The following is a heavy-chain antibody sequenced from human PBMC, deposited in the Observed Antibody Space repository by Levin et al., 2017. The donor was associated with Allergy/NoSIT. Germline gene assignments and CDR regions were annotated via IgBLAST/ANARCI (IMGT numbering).Heavy chain of an antibody. Sequence: ASVKVSCEASGYTFTGYYMHWVRQAPGQGLEWMGWISPRSGGTKYAQKFQDRVTMTRDTSISTAYMELITLTSDDTAVYYCAREGEGLIDDAFDIWGLGTMVTVSS. D-gene: IGHD3-16*01. J-gene: IGHJ3*02. V-gene: IGHV1-2*02. CDR3: AREGEGLIDDAFDI. CDR1: GYTFTGYY. CDR2: ISPRSGGT.